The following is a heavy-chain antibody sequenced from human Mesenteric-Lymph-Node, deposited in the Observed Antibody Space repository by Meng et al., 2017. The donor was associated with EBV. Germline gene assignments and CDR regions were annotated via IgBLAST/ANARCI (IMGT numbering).Heavy chain of an antibody. CDR3: ARQGNYYGSGTHAHFDY. J-gene: IGHJ4*02. V-gene: IGHV1-69*01. D-gene: IGHD3-10*01. Sequence: QVQLVQSGAEVKKPGSSLKVSWKASGGIFRIHAISWVRQAPGQGLEWKGGIVAVFGTTHYAQKFQGRVTITADESTSTVYMELSSLRSEDTAVYYCARQGNYYGSGTHAHFDYWGQGALVTVSS. CDR2: IVAVFGTT. CDR1: GGIFRIHA.